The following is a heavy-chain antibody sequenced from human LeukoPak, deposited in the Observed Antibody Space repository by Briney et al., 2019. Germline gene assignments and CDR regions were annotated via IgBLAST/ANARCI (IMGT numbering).Heavy chain of an antibody. D-gene: IGHD6-13*01. Sequence: PSASVKVSCKASGYTSTSYAMHWVRQAPGQRLEWMGWINAGNGNTKYSQKFQGRVTITRDTSASTAYMELSSLRSEDTAVYYCARMYSSSWSAPDYWGQGTLVTVSS. CDR1: GYTSTSYA. J-gene: IGHJ4*02. CDR3: ARMYSSSWSAPDY. V-gene: IGHV1-3*01. CDR2: INAGNGNT.